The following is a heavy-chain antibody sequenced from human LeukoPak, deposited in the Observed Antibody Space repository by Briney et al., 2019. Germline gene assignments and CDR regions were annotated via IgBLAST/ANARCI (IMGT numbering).Heavy chain of an antibody. J-gene: IGHJ5*02. CDR3: ARIRYCSGGSCS. CDR2: ISSDGSTI. CDR1: GFSFSRYS. V-gene: IGHV3-48*01. D-gene: IGHD2-15*01. Sequence: GGSLRLSCTASGFSFSRYSMNWVRQAPGKGLEWISYISSDGSTIYYADSVKGRFTISRDNARNSLYLQMNSLRAEDTAVYYCARIRYCSGGSCSWGQGTLVTVSS.